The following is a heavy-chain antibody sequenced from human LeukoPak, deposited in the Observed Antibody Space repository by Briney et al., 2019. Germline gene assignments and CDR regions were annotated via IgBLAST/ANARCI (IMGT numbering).Heavy chain of an antibody. Sequence: SETLSLTCTVSGGSISSYYWSWIRQPPGKGLEWIGYIYYSGSTNYNPSLKSRVTISVDTSKNQFSLKLSSVTAADTAVYYCARDVLRFLEWKGGSGMDVWGQGTTVTVSS. CDR1: GGSISSYY. CDR2: IYYSGST. CDR3: ARDVLRFLEWKGGSGMDV. D-gene: IGHD3-3*01. J-gene: IGHJ6*02. V-gene: IGHV4-59*12.